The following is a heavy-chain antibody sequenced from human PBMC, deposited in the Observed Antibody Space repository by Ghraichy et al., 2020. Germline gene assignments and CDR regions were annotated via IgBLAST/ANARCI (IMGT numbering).Heavy chain of an antibody. CDR3: ARGNSPHYYEPYYYYGMDV. CDR2: IIPVLGVA. CDR1: GGSFSRYA. Sequence: SVKVSCKASGGSFSRYAISWVRQAPGQGLEWMGRIIPVLGVAKSAQKLQGRVTITADKSTNTVYMELSSLRSEDTAVYYCARGNSPHYYEPYYYYGMDVRGQGTTVTVSS. J-gene: IGHJ6*02. V-gene: IGHV1-69*04. D-gene: IGHD3-22*01.